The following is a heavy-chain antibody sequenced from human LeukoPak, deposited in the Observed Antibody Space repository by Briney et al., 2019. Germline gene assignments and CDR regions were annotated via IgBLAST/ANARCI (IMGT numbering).Heavy chain of an antibody. Sequence: GGSLRLSCAASGFTFSSYAMSWVRQTPGKGLEWVSAISGSGGSTYYADSVKGRFTISRDNSKNTLYMQMNSLRAEDTAVFYCARLVATTGRLYFDYWGQGNLVTVSS. CDR3: ARLVATTGRLYFDY. CDR2: ISGSGGST. V-gene: IGHV3-23*01. CDR1: GFTFSSYA. D-gene: IGHD1-1*01. J-gene: IGHJ4*02.